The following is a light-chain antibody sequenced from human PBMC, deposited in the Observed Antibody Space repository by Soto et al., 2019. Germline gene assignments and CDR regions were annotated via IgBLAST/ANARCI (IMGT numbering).Light chain of an antibody. CDR1: SSDVGSYNY. V-gene: IGLV2-14*01. J-gene: IGLJ1*01. CDR2: ASS. Sequence: QSVLTQPASVSGSPGQSITISCTGTSSDVGSYNYVSWYQQHPGKAPRLMIYASSNRPSGVSHRFSGSRSGNTASLTISGLQAEDEADYFCSSYTSGSTLYVFGRALKVTLL. CDR3: SSYTSGSTLYV.